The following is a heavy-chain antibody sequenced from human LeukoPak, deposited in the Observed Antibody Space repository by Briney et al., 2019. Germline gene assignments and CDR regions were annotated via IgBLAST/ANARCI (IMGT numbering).Heavy chain of an antibody. Sequence: SETLSLTCTVSGYSISSGYYWGSIRQPPGKGLEWIGSIYHGGNTYYTPSMKSRVTISVDTSKNHFSLRLSTVTAADTAVYYCARGQLQNYYDTSGDPDDWGQGTPVTVSS. CDR2: IYHGGNT. V-gene: IGHV4-38-2*02. J-gene: IGHJ4*01. CDR1: GYSISSGYY. CDR3: ARGQLQNYYDTSGDPDD. D-gene: IGHD3-22*01.